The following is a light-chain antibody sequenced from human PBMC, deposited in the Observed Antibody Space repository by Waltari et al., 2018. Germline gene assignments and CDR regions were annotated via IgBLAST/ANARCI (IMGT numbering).Light chain of an antibody. CDR3: QSADSSGTYVV. CDR1: ALPKQY. J-gene: IGLJ2*01. V-gene: IGLV3-25*03. Sequence: SYELTQPPSVSVSPGQTARITCSGDALPKQYAYWYQQKPGQAPVLVIYKDSERPSGSPGRFSGSRSGTTVTLTISGVQAEDEADYYCQSADSSGTYVVFGGGTKLTVL. CDR2: KDS.